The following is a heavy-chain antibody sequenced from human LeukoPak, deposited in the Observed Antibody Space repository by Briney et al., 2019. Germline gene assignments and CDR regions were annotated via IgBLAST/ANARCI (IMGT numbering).Heavy chain of an antibody. CDR1: GGSISSSSYY. Sequence: PSETLSLTCTVSGGSISSSSYYWGWIRQPPGKGLEWIGSIYYSGSTYYNPSLKSRVTISVDTSKNQFSLKLSSVTAADTAVYYCARQGTMKWYYYDSSGYYYHHAFDIWAKGQWSPSLQ. D-gene: IGHD3-22*01. CDR3: ARQGTMKWYYYDSSGYYYHHAFDI. CDR2: IYYSGST. J-gene: IGHJ3*02. V-gene: IGHV4-39*01.